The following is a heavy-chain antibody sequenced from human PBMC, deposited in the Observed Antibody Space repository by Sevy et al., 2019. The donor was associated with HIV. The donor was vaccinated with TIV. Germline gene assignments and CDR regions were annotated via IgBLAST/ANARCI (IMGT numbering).Heavy chain of an antibody. V-gene: IGHV3-66*01. Sequence: GGSLILSCAASGFTVNSNYMTWVRQAPGKGLEGVSVIHSDDTTYHADSVKDRFTISRDNFKNTLYLHMSSLRAEDTAVYYCARGKSGYGYALNYWGQGTLVTVSS. CDR3: ARGKSGYGYALNY. CDR2: IHSDDTT. J-gene: IGHJ4*02. D-gene: IGHD5-18*01. CDR1: GFTVNSNY.